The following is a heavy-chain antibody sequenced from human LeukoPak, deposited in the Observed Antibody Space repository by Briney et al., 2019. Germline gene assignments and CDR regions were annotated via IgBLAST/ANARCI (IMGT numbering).Heavy chain of an antibody. CDR1: GFTFDDYA. Sequence: GGSLRLSCAASGFTFDDYAMHWVQQAPGKGLEWVSGISWNSGSIGYADSVKGRFTISRDNAKNSLYLQMNSLRAEDTALYYCAKAQFTSYYFDYWGQGTLVTVSS. J-gene: IGHJ4*02. D-gene: IGHD2/OR15-2a*01. CDR2: ISWNSGSI. V-gene: IGHV3-9*01. CDR3: AKAQFTSYYFDY.